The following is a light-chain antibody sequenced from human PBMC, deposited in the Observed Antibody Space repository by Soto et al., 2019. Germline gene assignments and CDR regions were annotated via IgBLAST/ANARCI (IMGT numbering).Light chain of an antibody. Sequence: IVLTQSPGTLSLSPGERATLSCRAGQSVSSNYLAWYQQKPGQAPRLLIYDASNRATGIPARFSGSGSGTDFTLTISSLEPEDFAVYYCQQRSNWPRWTFGQGTKVDIK. CDR2: DAS. CDR1: QSVSSNY. V-gene: IGKV3-11*01. J-gene: IGKJ1*01. CDR3: QQRSNWPRWT.